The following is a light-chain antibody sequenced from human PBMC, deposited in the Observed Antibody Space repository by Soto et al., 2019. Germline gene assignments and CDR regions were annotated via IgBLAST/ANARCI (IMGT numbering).Light chain of an antibody. CDR3: QQYDSYWT. Sequence: DIQMTQSPSTLSASVGDRVTITCRASQSISRWVAWYQQKPGKAPKLLIYDASNLESGVPARFSGSGSGTEFTLTIRSLQPDDFATYYCQQYDSYWTFGQGTKV. CDR1: QSISRW. J-gene: IGKJ1*01. CDR2: DAS. V-gene: IGKV1-5*01.